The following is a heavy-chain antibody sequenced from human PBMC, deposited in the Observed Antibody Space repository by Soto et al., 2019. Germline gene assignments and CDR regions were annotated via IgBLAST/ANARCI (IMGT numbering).Heavy chain of an antibody. J-gene: IGHJ6*02. D-gene: IGHD2-15*01. V-gene: IGHV4-30-4*01. CDR3: ARALGYYYYYYGMDV. CDR2: TYYSGST. CDR1: GGSISSGDYY. Sequence: TSETLSLTCTVSGGSISSGDYYWSWIRQPPGKGLEWIGYTYYSGSTYYNPSLKSRVTISVDTSKNQFSLKLSSVTAADTAVYYCARALGYYYYYYGMDVWGQGTTVTVSS.